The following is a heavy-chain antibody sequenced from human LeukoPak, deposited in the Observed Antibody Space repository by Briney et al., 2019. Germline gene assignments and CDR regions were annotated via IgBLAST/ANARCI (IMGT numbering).Heavy chain of an antibody. D-gene: IGHD2-21*02. CDR2: IYSGGST. J-gene: IGHJ6*03. CDR1: GFTVSNNY. V-gene: IGHV3-53*01. CDR3: AREGRGGDRYYYYYMDV. Sequence: PGGSLRLSCAASGFTVSNNYMSWVRQAPGKGLEWVSVIYSGGSTYYADSVKGRFTISRDNSKNTLYLQMNSLRAEDTAVYYCAREGRGGDRYYYYYMDVWGKGTTVTVSS.